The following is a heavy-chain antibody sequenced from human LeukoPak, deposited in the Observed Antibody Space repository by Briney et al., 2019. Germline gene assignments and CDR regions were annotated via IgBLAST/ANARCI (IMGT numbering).Heavy chain of an antibody. V-gene: IGHV3-30*04. CDR2: ISYDGSNK. D-gene: IGHD3-22*01. CDR3: AKEVTMIVVAPTSHYYYYGMDV. CDR1: GFTFSSYA. Sequence: PGGSLRLSCAASGFTFSSYAMHWVRQAPGKGLEWVAVISYDGSNKYYADSVKGRFTISRDNSKNTLYLQMNSLRAEDTAVYYCAKEVTMIVVAPTSHYYYYGMDVWGQGTTVTVSS. J-gene: IGHJ6*02.